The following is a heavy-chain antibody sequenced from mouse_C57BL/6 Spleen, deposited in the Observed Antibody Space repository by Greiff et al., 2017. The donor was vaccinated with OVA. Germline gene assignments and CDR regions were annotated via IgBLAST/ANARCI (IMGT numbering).Heavy chain of an antibody. D-gene: IGHD1-1*01. CDR2: IDPSDSYT. CDR1: GYTFTSYW. Sequence: QVQLKQPGAELVMPGASVKLSCKASGYTFTSYWMHWVKQRPGQGLEWIGEIDPSDSYTNYNQKFKGKSTLTVDKSSSTAYMQLSSLTSEDSAVYYCARYYGSSYAMDYWGQGTSVTVSS. V-gene: IGHV1-69*01. CDR3: ARYYGSSYAMDY. J-gene: IGHJ4*01.